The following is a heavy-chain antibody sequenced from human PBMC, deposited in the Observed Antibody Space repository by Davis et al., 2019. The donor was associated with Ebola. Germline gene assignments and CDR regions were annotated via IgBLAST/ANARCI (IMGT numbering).Heavy chain of an antibody. CDR3: GRAPTVATGIDS. V-gene: IGHV3-66*01. CDR2: IHYDGKT. J-gene: IGHJ4*02. Sequence: GGSLRLSCVASGFRVTTTYMSWVRQAPGEGLEWVSIIHYDGKTFYTDSVKGRFTISSDNSKNPVYLQMDSLKVEDTAVYYCGRAPTVATGIDSWGQGTLVTVSS. CDR1: GFRVTTTY. D-gene: IGHD5-12*01.